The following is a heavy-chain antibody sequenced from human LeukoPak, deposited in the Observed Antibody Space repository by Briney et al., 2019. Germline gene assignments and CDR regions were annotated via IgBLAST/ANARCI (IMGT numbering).Heavy chain of an antibody. CDR1: GFTFSSYA. V-gene: IGHV3-23*01. J-gene: IGHJ3*02. D-gene: IGHD2-15*01. Sequence: GGSLRLSCAASGFTFSSYAMSWVRQAAGKGLEWVSAISGSGGSTYYADSVKGRFTISRDNSKNTLYLQMNSLRAEDTAVYYCAKPEGEVVTPYDAFDIWGQGTMVTVSS. CDR3: AKPEGEVVTPYDAFDI. CDR2: ISGSGGST.